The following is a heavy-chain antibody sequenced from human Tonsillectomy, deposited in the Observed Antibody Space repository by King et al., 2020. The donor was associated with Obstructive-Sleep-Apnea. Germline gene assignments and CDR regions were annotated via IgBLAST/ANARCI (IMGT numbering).Heavy chain of an antibody. CDR3: ARLQGGSRPTPSYWYFDL. D-gene: IGHD2-15*01. Sequence: VQLQESGPGLVKPSETLSLTCTVSGGSISSYYWSWIRQPPGKGLEWIGYIYYSGSTNYNPSLKSRVTISVDTSKNQFSLKLSSVTAADTAVYYCARLQGGSRPTPSYWYFDLWGRGTLVTVSS. CDR2: IYYSGST. V-gene: IGHV4-59*08. J-gene: IGHJ2*01. CDR1: GGSISSYY.